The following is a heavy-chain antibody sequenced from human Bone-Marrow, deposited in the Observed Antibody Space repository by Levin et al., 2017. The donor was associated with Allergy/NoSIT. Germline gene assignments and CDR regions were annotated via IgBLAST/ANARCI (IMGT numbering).Heavy chain of an antibody. J-gene: IGHJ4*02. Sequence: SQTLSLPCAISWDSVSSNSAAWNWIRQSPSRGLEWLGRTYYRSKWYNDYAVSVKSRITVNPDTSKNQFSLQLNSVTPEDTAVYFCARAPPATGKSYFDYWGQGTLVTVSS. CDR3: ARAPPATGKSYFDY. CDR2: TYYRSKWYN. V-gene: IGHV6-1*01. D-gene: IGHD1-1*01. CDR1: WDSVSSNSAA.